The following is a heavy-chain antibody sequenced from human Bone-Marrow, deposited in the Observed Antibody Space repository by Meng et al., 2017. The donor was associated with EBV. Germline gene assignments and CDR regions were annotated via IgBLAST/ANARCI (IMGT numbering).Heavy chain of an antibody. V-gene: IGHV1-69*01. J-gene: IGHJ4*02. CDR2: LIPMSDAP. CDR1: GGTFRSDA. D-gene: IGHD3-10*01. CDR3: ASESGRGFTPDY. Sequence: VHVGQLGGRVKKPGSAGKVSCKTSGGTFRSDAISWVRQAPGQGLEWMGGLIPMSDAPHYAQKFQGRVTITADESTSTHYMDLSGLRSEDTAVYYCASESGRGFTPDYWGQGTLVTVSS.